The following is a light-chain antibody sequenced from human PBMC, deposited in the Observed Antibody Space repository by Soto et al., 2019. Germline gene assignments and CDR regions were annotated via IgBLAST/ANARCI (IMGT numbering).Light chain of an antibody. Sequence: QSALTQPASVSASPGQSITIFCTGTNGDIGAHDYVSWYQQHPGTAPKLLIYEVANRPLGVSDRFSGSKSGNTASLTISGLRAEDEADYYCSSYTSSTTLVVFGGGTKVTV. J-gene: IGLJ2*01. CDR2: EVA. CDR3: SSYTSSTTLVV. CDR1: NGDIGAHDY. V-gene: IGLV2-14*01.